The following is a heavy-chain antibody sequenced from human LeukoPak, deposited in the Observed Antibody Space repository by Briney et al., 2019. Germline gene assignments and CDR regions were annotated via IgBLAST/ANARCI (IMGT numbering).Heavy chain of an antibody. CDR3: AKDQRYYSETSAYY. V-gene: IGHV3-23*01. CDR2: ISGSGGST. Sequence: GGSLRLSCAASGFTFSSYAMSWVRQAPGKGLEWVSAISGSGGSTYYADSVKGRFTISRDNSKNTVYLQVNSLRAEDTAVYYCAKDQRYYSETSAYYWGQGTLVTVSS. D-gene: IGHD3-22*01. J-gene: IGHJ4*02. CDR1: GFTFSSYA.